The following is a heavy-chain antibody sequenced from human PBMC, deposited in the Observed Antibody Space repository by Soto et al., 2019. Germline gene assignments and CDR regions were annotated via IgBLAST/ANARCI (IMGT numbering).Heavy chain of an antibody. Sequence: SVKVSCKASGATFSGSAFSWVRQAPGQGLEWMGGITPTLGTTNYAQHLQGRVTITADESTGTSFMELTSLTSADTAVYYCARGFTTGATIGGFDYWGQGTLVTVSS. CDR3: ARGFTTGATIGGFDY. D-gene: IGHD1-1*01. V-gene: IGHV1-69*13. CDR1: GATFSGSA. CDR2: ITPTLGTT. J-gene: IGHJ4*02.